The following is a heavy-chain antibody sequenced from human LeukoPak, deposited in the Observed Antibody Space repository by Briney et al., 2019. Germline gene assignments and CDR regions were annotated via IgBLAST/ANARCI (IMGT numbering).Heavy chain of an antibody. CDR2: IYYSGST. J-gene: IGHJ6*03. V-gene: IGHV4-59*01. CDR3: AREVAAAGTHYYYYYYMDV. Sequence: SETLSLTCTVSGGSISSYYWSWLRQPPGKGLEWIGYIYYSGSTNYNPSLKSRVTISVDTSKNQFSLKLSSVTAADTAVYYCAREVAAAGTHYYYYYYMDVWGKGTTVTISS. D-gene: IGHD6-13*01. CDR1: GGSISSYY.